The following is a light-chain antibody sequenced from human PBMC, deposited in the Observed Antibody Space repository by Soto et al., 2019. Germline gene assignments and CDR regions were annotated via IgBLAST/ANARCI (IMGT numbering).Light chain of an antibody. CDR3: QTWGTGIWV. Sequence: QLVLTQSPSASASLGASVKLTCTLSSGHSSYAIAWHQQQPEKGPRYLMKLNSDVSHSKGDGIPDRFSGSSSGAERYLTISSLQSEDEADYYCQTWGTGIWVFGGGTKVTVL. CDR2: LNSDVSH. J-gene: IGLJ3*02. V-gene: IGLV4-69*01. CDR1: SGHSSYA.